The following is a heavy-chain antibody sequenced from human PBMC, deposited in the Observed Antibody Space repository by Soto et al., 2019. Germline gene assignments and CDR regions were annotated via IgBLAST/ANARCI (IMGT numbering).Heavy chain of an antibody. CDR1: GFTFSSYG. CDR3: ARDLDRDGYFNYYYGMDV. Sequence: QVQLVESGGGVVQPGRSLRLSCAASGFTFSSYGMHWVRQAPGKGLEWVAVIWYDGSNKYYADSVKGRFTISRDNSKNTLYLQMNSLRAEDTAVYYCARDLDRDGYFNYYYGMDVWGQGTTVTVSS. V-gene: IGHV3-33*01. CDR2: IWYDGSNK. J-gene: IGHJ6*02. D-gene: IGHD2-21*02.